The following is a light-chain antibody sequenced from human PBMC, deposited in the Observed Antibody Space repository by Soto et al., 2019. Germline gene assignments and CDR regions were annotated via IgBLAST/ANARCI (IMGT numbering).Light chain of an antibody. CDR2: INN. CDR3: TAWDDSLNGLV. J-gene: IGLJ2*01. CDR1: SSNIGGNT. V-gene: IGLV1-44*01. Sequence: QSVLTQPPSASVTPGQTVTISCSGTSSNIGGNTVSWYQHLPGTAPKLLIYINNQRPSGLTHRFSGFKSCTTASLAISGLQSEDEADYYCTAWDDSLNGLVFGGGTKLTVL.